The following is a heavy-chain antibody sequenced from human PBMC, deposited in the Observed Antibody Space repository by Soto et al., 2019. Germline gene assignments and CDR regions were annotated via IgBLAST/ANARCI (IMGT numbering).Heavy chain of an antibody. CDR3: AKGYTTSCFAHFDF. J-gene: IGHJ4*02. V-gene: IGHV3-9*01. D-gene: IGHD2-2*01. Sequence: EVQLVESGGGLVQPGRSLRLCCAASAFTFGDYAMHWVRQAPEKGLEWVSCISWNSGNIVYVDSVEGRFTISRDNAKNSLYLQMNSLRPEDTAFYYCAKGYTTSCFAHFDFWGQGALVTVSS. CDR1: AFTFGDYA. CDR2: ISWNSGNI.